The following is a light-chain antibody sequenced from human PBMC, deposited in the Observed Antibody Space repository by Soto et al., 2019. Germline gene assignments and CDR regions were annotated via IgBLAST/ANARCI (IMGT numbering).Light chain of an antibody. CDR3: QQYHSWPA. J-gene: IGKJ4*02. V-gene: IGKV3-15*01. CDR1: QSVFSS. CDR2: GAA. Sequence: EIVMTQSPATLSVSPGERVTLSCRASQSVFSSLAWFQQKPGQAPRLLIYGAATSATGIPARFSGGGSGTEFTLTISSLQSEDFAVYYCQQYHSWPAFGRGTKVELK.